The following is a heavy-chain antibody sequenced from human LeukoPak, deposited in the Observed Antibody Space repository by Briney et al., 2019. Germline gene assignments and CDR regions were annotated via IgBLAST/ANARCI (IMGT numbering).Heavy chain of an antibody. D-gene: IGHD4-17*01. J-gene: IGHJ4*02. V-gene: IGHV4-38-2*02. Sequence: SETLSLTCTVSGYSISSGYYWGWIRQPPGKGLEWIGSIYYSGSTYYNPSLKSRVTISVDTSKNQFSLKLSSVTAADTAVYYCARRRYGDYVFDYWGREPWSPSPQ. CDR2: IYYSGST. CDR1: GYSISSGYY. CDR3: ARRRYGDYVFDY.